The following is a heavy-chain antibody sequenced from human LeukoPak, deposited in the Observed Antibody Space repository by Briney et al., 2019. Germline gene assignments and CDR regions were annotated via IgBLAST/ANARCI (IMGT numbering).Heavy chain of an antibody. V-gene: IGHV1-24*01. Sequence: ASVKVSCKVSGYTLTELSMHWVRQAPGKGLEWMGGFDPEDDETIYAQKFQGRVTMTEDTSTDTAYMELSSLRSEDTAVYYCATDGGSETRRTLNYYYYYSMDVWGQGTTVTVSS. J-gene: IGHJ6*02. CDR3: ATDGGSETRRTLNYYYYYSMDV. D-gene: IGHD3-10*01. CDR1: GYTLTELS. CDR2: FDPEDDET.